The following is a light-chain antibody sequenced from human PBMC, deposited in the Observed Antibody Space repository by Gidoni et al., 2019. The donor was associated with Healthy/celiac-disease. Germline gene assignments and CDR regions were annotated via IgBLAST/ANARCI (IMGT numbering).Light chain of an antibody. CDR3: MQALQTPRT. CDR1: QSLLHSNGYNY. Sequence: DIVMTQSPLSLPVTPGEPASISCRSSQSLLHSNGYNYLDWYLQKPGQSPQLLIYLGSNRASGVPDRFSGSGSDTDFTLKISRVEAEDVGVYYCMQALQTPRTFGQXTKVEIK. V-gene: IGKV2-28*01. J-gene: IGKJ1*01. CDR2: LGS.